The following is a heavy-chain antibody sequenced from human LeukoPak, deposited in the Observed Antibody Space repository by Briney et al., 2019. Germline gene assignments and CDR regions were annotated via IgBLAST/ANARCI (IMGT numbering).Heavy chain of an antibody. CDR2: IYWDDDK. Sequence: TLSLTCDVSGGSVTSTNWWTWVRQPPGKALEWLALIYWDDDKRYSPSLKSRLTITKDTSKNQVVLTMTNMDPVDTATYYCAHRGYDSSGYYYWGQGTLVTVSS. J-gene: IGHJ4*02. CDR3: AHRGYDSSGYYY. D-gene: IGHD3-22*01. V-gene: IGHV2-5*08. CDR1: GGSVTSTNW.